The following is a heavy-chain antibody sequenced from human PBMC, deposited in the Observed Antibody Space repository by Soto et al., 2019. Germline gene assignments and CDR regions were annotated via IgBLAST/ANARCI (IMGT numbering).Heavy chain of an antibody. J-gene: IGHJ4*02. V-gene: IGHV3-15*01. D-gene: IGHD2-21*01. CDR3: TTLGHRRRLIVDY. CDR2: IKTTADGGTT. Sequence: EVQLVESGGDLVRPGGSLTLSCATSGFTFTRAWMNWVRQAPGGGLEWIGRIKTTADGGTTDFAAPVRGRFAISRDDSRNTLYLHMNSLKSDDTSVYYCTTLGHRRRLIVDYWGQGTLVTVS. CDR1: GFTFTRAW.